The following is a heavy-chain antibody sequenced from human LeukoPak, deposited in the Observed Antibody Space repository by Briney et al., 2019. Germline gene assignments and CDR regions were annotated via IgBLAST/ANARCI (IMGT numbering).Heavy chain of an antibody. CDR1: GYSITNGYY. D-gene: IGHD6-25*01. V-gene: IGHV4-38-2*02. J-gene: IGHJ3*02. CDR3: ARDSGRQRDDAFDI. Sequence: PSETLSLTCDVSGYSITNGYYWVWLRQPPGKGLEWIGSLYHSDSIYYNPSLKSRVTMSVDTSKNQFSLKLSSVTAADTAVYYCARDSGRQRDDAFDIWGQGTMVTVSS. CDR2: LYHSDSI.